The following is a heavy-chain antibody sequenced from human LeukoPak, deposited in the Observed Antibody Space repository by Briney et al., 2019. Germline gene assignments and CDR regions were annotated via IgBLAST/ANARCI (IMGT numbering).Heavy chain of an antibody. Sequence: GGSLRLSCAASGFTFSDYYMSWIRQAPGKGLEWLSYISGNGGVIQYADSVKGRFTISRDNAKNLLYLQMYSLRVEDTAIYYCARDPRTVRIWGQGTLVTVSS. CDR3: ARDPRTVRI. J-gene: IGHJ4*02. CDR2: ISGNGGVI. D-gene: IGHD1-1*01. V-gene: IGHV3-11*04. CDR1: GFTFSDYY.